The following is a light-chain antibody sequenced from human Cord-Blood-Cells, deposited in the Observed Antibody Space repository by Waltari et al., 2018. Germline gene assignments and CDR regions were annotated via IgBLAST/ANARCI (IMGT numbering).Light chain of an antibody. CDR2: DVS. V-gene: IGLV2-11*01. J-gene: IGLJ3*02. CDR3: CSYAGSYPWV. Sequence: QSALTQPRSVSGSPGQSVTLSCTGTSSDVGGYNYVSWYQQPPGKAPKLMIYDVSKRPPGVPDRFSGSKSGNTASLTISGLQAEDEADYYCCSYAGSYPWVFGGGTKLTVL. CDR1: SSDVGGYNY.